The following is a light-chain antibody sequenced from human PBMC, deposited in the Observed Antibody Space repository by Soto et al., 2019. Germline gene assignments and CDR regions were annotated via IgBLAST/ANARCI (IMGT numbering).Light chain of an antibody. V-gene: IGLV2-14*01. CDR3: SSYTSISTLYV. CDR2: EVS. Sequence: QSVLTQPASVSGSPGQSITISCTGTNSDVGGYNYVSWYQQHPGKAPELMIYEVSHRPSGGSNRFSGSKSDNTASLTISGLQAEDEADYYCSSYTSISTLYVFGTGTKVTVL. CDR1: NSDVGGYNY. J-gene: IGLJ1*01.